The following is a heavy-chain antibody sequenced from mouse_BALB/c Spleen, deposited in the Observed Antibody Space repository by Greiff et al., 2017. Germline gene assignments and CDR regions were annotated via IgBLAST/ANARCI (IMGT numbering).Heavy chain of an antibody. Sequence: EVKLMESGGGLVKPGGSLKLSCAASGFTFSDYYMYWVRQTPEKRLEWVATISDGGSYTYYPDSVKGRFTISRDNAKNNLYLQMSSLKSEDTAMYYCARVPTATSYYFDYWGQGTTLTVSS. J-gene: IGHJ2*01. CDR2: ISDGGSYT. CDR1: GFTFSDYY. V-gene: IGHV5-4*02. D-gene: IGHD1-2*01. CDR3: ARVPTATSYYFDY.